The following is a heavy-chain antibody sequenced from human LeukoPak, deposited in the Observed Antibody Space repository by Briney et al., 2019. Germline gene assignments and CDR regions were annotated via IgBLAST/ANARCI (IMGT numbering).Heavy chain of an antibody. V-gene: IGHV4-61*02. CDR3: ARVTGYSYGYFDY. CDR1: GGSISSGSYY. Sequence: SETLSLTCTVSGGSISSGSYYWSWIRQPAGKGLEWIGRIYTSGSTNYNPSLKSRVTISVDTSKNQFSLKLSSVTAADTAVYYCARVTGYSYGYFDYWGQGTLVTVSS. D-gene: IGHD5-18*01. J-gene: IGHJ4*02. CDR2: IYTSGST.